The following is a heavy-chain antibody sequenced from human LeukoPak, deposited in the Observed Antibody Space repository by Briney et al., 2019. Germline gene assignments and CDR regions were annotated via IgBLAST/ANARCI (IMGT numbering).Heavy chain of an antibody. D-gene: IGHD1-26*01. CDR3: ARVRGGWNYMDV. CDR2: INPNSGGT. J-gene: IGHJ6*03. CDR1: GYTFTGYY. V-gene: IGHV1-2*02. Sequence: AASVKVSCKASGYTFTGYYMHWGRQAPGQGLEWMGWINPNSGGTNYAQKFQGRVTMTRDTSISTAYMELSRLRSDDTAVYYCARVRGGWNYMDVWGKGTTDTVSS.